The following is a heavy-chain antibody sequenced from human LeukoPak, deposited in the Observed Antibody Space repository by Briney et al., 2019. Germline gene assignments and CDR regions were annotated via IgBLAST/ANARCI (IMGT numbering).Heavy chain of an antibody. CDR1: GSTFSNAW. Sequence: GGSLRLSCAASGSTFSNAWMSWVRQAPGKGLEWVGRIKSKTDGGTTDYAAPVKGRFTISRDDSKNTLYLQMNSLKTEDTAVYYCTTDPDGDYASDYWGQGTLVTVSS. CDR2: IKSKTDGGTT. J-gene: IGHJ4*02. V-gene: IGHV3-15*01. CDR3: TTDPDGDYASDY. D-gene: IGHD4-17*01.